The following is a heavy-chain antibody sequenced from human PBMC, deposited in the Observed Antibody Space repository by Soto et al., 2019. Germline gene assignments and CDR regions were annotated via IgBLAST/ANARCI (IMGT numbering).Heavy chain of an antibody. CDR1: GFTFGTYA. CDR3: AKYQYSGGWHSDY. J-gene: IGHJ4*02. D-gene: IGHD6-19*01. Sequence: GGSLRLSCAASGFTFGTYAMSWVRQAPGKGLEWVSNIGSSAASANYIDSVKGRFTISRDNSKNTLYLQMNSLRAEDTAVYYCAKYQYSGGWHSDYWGQGTLVTVSS. CDR2: IGSSAASA. V-gene: IGHV3-23*01.